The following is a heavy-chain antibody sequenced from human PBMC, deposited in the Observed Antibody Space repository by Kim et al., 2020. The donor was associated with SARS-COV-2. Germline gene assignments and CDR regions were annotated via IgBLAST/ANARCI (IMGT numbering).Heavy chain of an antibody. Sequence: GESLKISCKGSGYSFTSYWISWVRQMPGKGLEWMGRIDPSDSYTNYSPSFQGHVTISADKSISTAYLQWSSLKASDTAMYYCARLIAVAAPDGNWFDPWGQGTLVTVSS. D-gene: IGHD6-19*01. CDR2: IDPSDSYT. J-gene: IGHJ5*02. CDR1: GYSFTSYW. CDR3: ARLIAVAAPDGNWFDP. V-gene: IGHV5-10-1*01.